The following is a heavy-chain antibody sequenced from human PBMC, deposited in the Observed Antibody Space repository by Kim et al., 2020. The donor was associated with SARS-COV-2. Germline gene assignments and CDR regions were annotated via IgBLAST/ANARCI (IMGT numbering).Heavy chain of an antibody. V-gene: IGHV1-69*13. J-gene: IGHJ6*01. Sequence: SVKVSCKASGGTFSNYAISWVRQAPGQGLEWMGGIIPIFGTANYAQKFQGRVTITADESTSTAYMELSSLRSEDTAVYYCAKTGYSNGWTYYYYGMDVWGQGPTDTVSS. CDR2: IIPIFGTA. CDR1: GGTFSNYA. CDR3: AKTGYSNGWTYYYYGMDV. D-gene: IGHD6-19*01.